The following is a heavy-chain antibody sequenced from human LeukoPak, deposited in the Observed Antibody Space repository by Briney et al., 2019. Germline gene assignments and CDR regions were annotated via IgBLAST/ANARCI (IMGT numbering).Heavy chain of an antibody. CDR2: MYTGGTT. Sequence: PGGSLRLSCAASGFTVSGTHMSWARQAPGKGLEWVSAMYTGGTTYYADSVKGRFTISRDNSRNTLFLHMSSLRADDTAVYYCAKDEATSGGGLASWGQGTLVTVSS. CDR1: GFTVSGTH. V-gene: IGHV3-53*01. CDR3: AKDEATSGGGLAS. J-gene: IGHJ4*02. D-gene: IGHD3-16*01.